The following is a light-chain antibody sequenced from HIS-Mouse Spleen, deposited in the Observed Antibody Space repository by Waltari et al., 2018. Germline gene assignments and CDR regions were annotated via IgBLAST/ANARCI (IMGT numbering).Light chain of an antibody. CDR2: DVS. CDR3: SSYTSSSTDVV. Sequence: QSALTQPASVSGSPGQSITISCTGTSTDVGGYNYVSWYQQNPGKAPKLMIYDVSNRPYGVSNCFSGSKSGNTASLTISGLQAEDEADYYCSSYTSSSTDVVFGGGTKLTVL. J-gene: IGLJ2*01. V-gene: IGLV2-14*03. CDR1: STDVGGYNY.